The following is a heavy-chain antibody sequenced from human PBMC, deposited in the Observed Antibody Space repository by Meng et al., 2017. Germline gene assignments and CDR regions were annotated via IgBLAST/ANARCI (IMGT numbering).Heavy chain of an antibody. CDR3: ARDYGDYAWIAKRWFDP. Sequence: QVGRGQSGAEWSKPGSSVKVSCQASGVTFSRYAISWGRQAHGQGLEWMGGIIPIFGTANYAQKFQGRVTITADESTSTAYMELSSLRSEDTAVYYCARDYGDYAWIAKRWFDPWGQGTLVTVSS. D-gene: IGHD4-17*01. CDR1: GVTFSRYA. V-gene: IGHV1-69*01. J-gene: IGHJ5*02. CDR2: IIPIFGTA.